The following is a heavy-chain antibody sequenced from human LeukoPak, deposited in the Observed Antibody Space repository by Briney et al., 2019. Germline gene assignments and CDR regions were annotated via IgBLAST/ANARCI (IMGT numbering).Heavy chain of an antibody. D-gene: IGHD2-21*02. CDR3: ARGVVAYCGGDCYSVFGAFDI. V-gene: IGHV1-69*01. CDR2: IIPIFGTA. J-gene: IGHJ3*02. CDR1: GGTFSNYA. Sequence: SVKVSFKASGGTFSNYAISWVRQAPGQGREWMGGIIPIFGTANYAQKFQGRVTITADESTSPAYMELSSLRSEDTAVYYCARGVVAYCGGDCYSVFGAFDIWGQGTMVTVSS.